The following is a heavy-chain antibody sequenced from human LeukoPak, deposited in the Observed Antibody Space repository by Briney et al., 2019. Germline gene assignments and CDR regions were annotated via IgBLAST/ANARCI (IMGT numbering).Heavy chain of an antibody. D-gene: IGHD6-13*01. CDR3: ARDRSSSSWYGGF. Sequence: GSLRLSCAASGFTFRSYAMSWVRQAPGKGLEWVSTISGSGGNTYYADSVKGRFTISRDNSKNTLYLQMNSLRAEDTAVYYCARDRSSSSWYGGFWGQGTLVTVSS. J-gene: IGHJ4*02. CDR1: GFTFRSYA. CDR2: ISGSGGNT. V-gene: IGHV3-23*01.